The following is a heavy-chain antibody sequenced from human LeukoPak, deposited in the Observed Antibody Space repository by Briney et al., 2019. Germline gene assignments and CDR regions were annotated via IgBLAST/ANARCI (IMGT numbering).Heavy chain of an antibody. CDR1: GFTFNNYG. D-gene: IGHD1-26*01. CDR3: AKGLLSNSQRGYFDC. J-gene: IGHJ4*02. V-gene: IGHV3-30*18. CDR2: LSSDGNNK. Sequence: GRSLRLSCAPSGFTFNNYGKHGVPQSPGKGLVGVAVLSSDGNNKYSADSVKGRFTISRDNSKNTMYLQMNSLRIEDTAVYYCAKGLLSNSQRGYFDCWGQGALVSVSS.